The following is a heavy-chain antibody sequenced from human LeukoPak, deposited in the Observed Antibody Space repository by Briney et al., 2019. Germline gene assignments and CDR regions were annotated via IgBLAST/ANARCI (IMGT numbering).Heavy chain of an antibody. D-gene: IGHD2-2*01. CDR3: AKYKRAPQRCSSTSCPSYYFDY. Sequence: PGGSLRLSCAASGFTFSSYGMSWVRQAPGKGLEWVSAISGSGGSTYYADSVKGRFTISRDNSKNTLYLQMNSLRAEDTAVYYCAKYKRAPQRCSSTSCPSYYFDYWGQGTLVTVSS. CDR2: ISGSGGST. CDR1: GFTFSSYG. J-gene: IGHJ4*02. V-gene: IGHV3-23*01.